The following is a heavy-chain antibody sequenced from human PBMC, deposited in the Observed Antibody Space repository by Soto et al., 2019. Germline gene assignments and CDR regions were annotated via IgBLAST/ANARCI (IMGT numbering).Heavy chain of an antibody. Sequence: PGGSLRLSCAASGFTFTSYEMNWVRQAPGKGLEWVSYITGSGDATYYADSVKGRFTISRDNAKNSLYLQMNSLRAEDTAVYYCARDGTRIDGDAFDIWGQGTMVTVSS. CDR1: GFTFTSYE. D-gene: IGHD1-7*01. J-gene: IGHJ3*02. V-gene: IGHV3-48*03. CDR2: ITGSGDAT. CDR3: ARDGTRIDGDAFDI.